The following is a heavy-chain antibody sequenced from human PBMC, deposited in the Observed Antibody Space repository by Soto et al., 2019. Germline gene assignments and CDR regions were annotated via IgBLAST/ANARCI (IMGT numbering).Heavy chain of an antibody. V-gene: IGHV1-69*02. CDR1: GGTFSSYT. D-gene: IGHD2-15*01. J-gene: IGHJ3*02. CDR3: ARGYCSGGSCYHDAFDI. Sequence: GASVKVSCKASGGTFSSYTISCVRQAPGQGLEWMGRIIPILGIANYAQKFQGRVTITADKSTSTAYMELSSLRSEDTAVYYCARGYCSGGSCYHDAFDIWVQGTMVTVSS. CDR2: IIPILGIA.